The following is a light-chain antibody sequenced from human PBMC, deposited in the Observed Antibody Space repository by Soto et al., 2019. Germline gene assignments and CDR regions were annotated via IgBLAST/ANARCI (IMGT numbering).Light chain of an antibody. CDR2: DVT. V-gene: IGLV2-14*01. CDR1: SSDVGGYNY. Sequence: QSVLTQPASVSGSPGQSITISCTGTSSDVGGYNYVSWYQQHPDKAPKLMIYDVTTRPSGVSNRFSGSKSGNTASLTISGLQAEDEADYYCSSYTSSRSYVFGTGTKLTVL. CDR3: SSYTSSRSYV. J-gene: IGLJ1*01.